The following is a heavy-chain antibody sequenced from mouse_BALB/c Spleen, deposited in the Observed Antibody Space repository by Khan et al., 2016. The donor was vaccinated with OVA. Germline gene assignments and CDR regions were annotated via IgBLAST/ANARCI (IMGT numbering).Heavy chain of an antibody. Sequence: EVQLVESGGDLVKPGGSLNLSCEASGFTFSNYGMSWLRQTPDKRLEWVATINNGGSYTYFPDSVKGRLTISRDNANNTLYLQMSSLKSEDTAMYYCARHRFTTPTAWFAYWGPGTLVTVFA. V-gene: IGHV5-6*01. D-gene: IGHD1-2*01. CDR1: GFTFSNYG. CDR2: INNGGSYT. CDR3: ARHRFTTPTAWFAY. J-gene: IGHJ3*01.